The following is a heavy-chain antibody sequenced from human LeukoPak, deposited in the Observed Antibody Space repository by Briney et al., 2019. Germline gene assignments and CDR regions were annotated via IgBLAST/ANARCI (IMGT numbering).Heavy chain of an antibody. CDR2: ILSDGSKE. CDR1: GFTFSSYG. J-gene: IGHJ4*02. CDR3: ARDIYYDSSGYYGSVY. D-gene: IGHD3-22*01. Sequence: PGGSLRLSCAASGFTFSSYGMHWVRQAPGKGLEWVAVILSDGSKEFYTDSVKGRFTISRDNAKNSLYLQMNSLRAEDTAVYYCARDIYYDSSGYYGSVYWGQGTLVTVSS. V-gene: IGHV3-33*01.